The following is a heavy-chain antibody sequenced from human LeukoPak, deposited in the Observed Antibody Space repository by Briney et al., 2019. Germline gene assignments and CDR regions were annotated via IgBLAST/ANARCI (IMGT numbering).Heavy chain of an antibody. CDR3: ARDQEAKGIVVVVAAIDY. CDR2: ISSSSSYI. Sequence: GGSLRLSCAASGFTFSSYSMNWVRQAAGKGLEWVSSISSSSSYIYYADSVKGRFTISRDNAKNSLYLQMNSLRAEDTAVYYCARDQEAKGIVVVVAAIDYWGQGTLVTVSS. V-gene: IGHV3-21*01. CDR1: GFTFSSYS. J-gene: IGHJ4*02. D-gene: IGHD2-15*01.